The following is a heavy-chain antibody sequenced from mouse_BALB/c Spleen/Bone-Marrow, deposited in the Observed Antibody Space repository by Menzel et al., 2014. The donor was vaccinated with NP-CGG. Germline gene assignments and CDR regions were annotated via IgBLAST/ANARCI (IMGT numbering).Heavy chain of an antibody. D-gene: IGHD2-14*01. CDR2: INPYNDGT. J-gene: IGHJ3*01. CDR3: ASPYYRYDGFAY. V-gene: IGHV1-14*01. Sequence: SGPELVKPGASVKMSCKASGYTFTSYVMHWVKQKPGQGPEWIGYINPYNDGTKYNEKFKGKATLTSDKSSSTAYMELSSLTSEDSAVHYCASPYYRYDGFAYWGQGTLVTVSA. CDR1: GYTFTSYV.